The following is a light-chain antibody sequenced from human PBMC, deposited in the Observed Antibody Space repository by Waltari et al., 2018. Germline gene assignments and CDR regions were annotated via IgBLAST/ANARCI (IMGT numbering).Light chain of an antibody. J-gene: IGLJ3*02. V-gene: IGLV1-36*01. Sequence: QSVLTQPPSVSGAPRQRVTISCSGSSSNIGNNAVNWYQHLPGKAPKLLIYYDDLLHSGVADRFSASNSGTSASLAISGLQSEDEADYYCAAWDDRLNGPVFGGGTKLTVL. CDR2: YDD. CDR1: SSNIGNNA. CDR3: AAWDDRLNGPV.